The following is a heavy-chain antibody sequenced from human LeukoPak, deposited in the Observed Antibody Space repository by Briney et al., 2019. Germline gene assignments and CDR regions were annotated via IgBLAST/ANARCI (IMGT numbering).Heavy chain of an antibody. D-gene: IGHD2-2*01. CDR2: IYTSGST. V-gene: IGHV4-4*07. CDR3: AREGQYQRLALDWFDP. J-gene: IGHJ5*02. Sequence: SETLSLTCTVSGGSISSYYWSWIRQPAGKGLEWIGRIYTSGSTNYNPSLKGRVTMSVDTSKNQFSLKLSSVTAADTAVYYCAREGQYQRLALDWFDPWGQGTLVTVSS. CDR1: GGSISSYY.